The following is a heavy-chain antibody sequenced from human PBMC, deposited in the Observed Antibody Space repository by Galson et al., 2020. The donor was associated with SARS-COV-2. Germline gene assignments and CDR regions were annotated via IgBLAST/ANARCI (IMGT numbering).Heavy chain of an antibody. D-gene: IGHD2-21*02. J-gene: IGHJ4*02. CDR2: NK. Sequence: NKYYADSVKGRFTISRDNSKNTLYLQMNSLRAEDTAVYYCARDQVTAYFDYWGQGTLVTVSS. CDR3: ARDQVTAYFDY. V-gene: IGHV3-30*01.